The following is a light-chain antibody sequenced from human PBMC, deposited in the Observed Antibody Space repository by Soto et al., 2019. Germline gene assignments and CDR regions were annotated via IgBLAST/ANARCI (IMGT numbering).Light chain of an antibody. CDR3: AAWDDSLNSYVI. Sequence: QLVLTQPPSASGTPGQRVSISCSGSSSNIGSNPVNWYQQVPGTAPKLLIYGTYQRPSGVPDRFSGSKSGTSASLAISGLQSEDEADYYCAAWDDSLNSYVIFGGGTKLTVL. CDR2: GTY. V-gene: IGLV1-44*01. CDR1: SSNIGSNP. J-gene: IGLJ2*01.